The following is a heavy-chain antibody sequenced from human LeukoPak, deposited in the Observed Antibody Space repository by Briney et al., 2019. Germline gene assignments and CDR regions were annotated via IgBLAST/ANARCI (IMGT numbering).Heavy chain of an antibody. Sequence: PGGSLRLSCAASGFTFSSYAMTGVRQAPGKGVKWVSNFSGSGSGTYYADSVRGRFTISRDNSKNTLYLQMKSVRADDTAVFHCAPTYCDGDCYYGYWGQGTLVTVSS. V-gene: IGHV3-23*01. J-gene: IGHJ4*02. CDR2: FSGSGSGT. CDR3: APTYCDGDCYYGY. D-gene: IGHD2-21*01. CDR1: GFTFSSYA.